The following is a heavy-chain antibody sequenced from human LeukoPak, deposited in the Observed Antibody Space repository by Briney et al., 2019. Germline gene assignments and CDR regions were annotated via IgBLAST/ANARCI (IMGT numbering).Heavy chain of an antibody. CDR2: ISSSSSTI. D-gene: IGHD3-10*01. CDR3: ARRPHYYGSGHR. Sequence: GSLRLSCAASGFTFSSYSMNWVRQAPGKGLEWVSYISSSSSTIYYADSVKGRFTISRDNAKNSPYLQMNSLRAEDTAVYYCARRPHYYGSGHRWGQGTLVTVSS. CDR1: GFTFSSYS. V-gene: IGHV3-48*04. J-gene: IGHJ4*02.